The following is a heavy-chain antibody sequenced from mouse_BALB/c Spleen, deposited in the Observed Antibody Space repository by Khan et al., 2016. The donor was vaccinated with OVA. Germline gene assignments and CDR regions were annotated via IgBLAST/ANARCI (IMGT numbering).Heavy chain of an antibody. J-gene: IGHJ3*01. CDR3: TRRVLFGIFVY. D-gene: IGHD1-1*02. V-gene: IGHV1-7*01. CDR2: INPSTGYT. Sequence: QVQLQQSGAELANPGASVNMSCKASGYTFTSYWIHWVKQRPGQGLEWIGYINPSTGYTEYNQKFKDKATLTTDKSSSTAYMQLSSLTYEDSSVYYLTRRVLFGIFVYWGQGTLVTVSA. CDR1: GYTFTSYW.